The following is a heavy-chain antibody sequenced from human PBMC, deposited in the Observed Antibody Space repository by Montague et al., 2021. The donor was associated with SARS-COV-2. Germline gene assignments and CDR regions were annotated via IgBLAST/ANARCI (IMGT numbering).Heavy chain of an antibody. J-gene: IGHJ6*02. CDR1: GGSISSSSYY. CDR2: IYYSGST. CDR3: ASDGSLRVEILTGHRHYSHGTDF. V-gene: IGHV4-39*07. D-gene: IGHD3-9*01. Sequence: SETLSLTCTVSGGSISSSSYYWGWIRQPPGKGLEGIGSIYYSGSTYYNPTLKSRVTIAVDTSKNQFSLKLGSVTAADTAVYYCASDGSLRVEILTGHRHYSHGTDFWGQGTPVTVSS.